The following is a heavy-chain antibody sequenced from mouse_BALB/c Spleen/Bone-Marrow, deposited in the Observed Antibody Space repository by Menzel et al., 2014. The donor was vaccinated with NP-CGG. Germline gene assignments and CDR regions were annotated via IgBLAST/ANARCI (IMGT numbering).Heavy chain of an antibody. V-gene: IGHV1-74*04. CDR2: IHPSDSET. Sequence: QLQESGAELVRPGASVKLSCKASGYSFXSYWMNWVKQRPGQGLEWIGMIHPSDSETRLNQKFKDKATLTVDKSSSTAYMQLSSPTSEDSAVYYCARVPVYGNYVSWFAYWGQGTLVTVSA. D-gene: IGHD2-1*01. J-gene: IGHJ3*01. CDR1: GYSFXSYW. CDR3: ARVPVYGNYVSWFAY.